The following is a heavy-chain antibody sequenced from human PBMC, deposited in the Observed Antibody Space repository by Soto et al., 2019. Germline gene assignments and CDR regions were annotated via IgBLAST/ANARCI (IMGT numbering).Heavy chain of an antibody. CDR2: ITPFNGNT. V-gene: IGHV1-45*02. D-gene: IGHD3-16*01. J-gene: IGHJ3*02. CDR3: ARGPWGAFDI. Sequence: SVKVSCKASGYTFTYRYLHWVRQAPGQALEWMGWITPFNGNTNYAQKFQDRVTITRDRSMSTACMELSSLRSEDTAMYYCARGPWGAFDIWGQGTMVTVSS. CDR1: GYTFTYRY.